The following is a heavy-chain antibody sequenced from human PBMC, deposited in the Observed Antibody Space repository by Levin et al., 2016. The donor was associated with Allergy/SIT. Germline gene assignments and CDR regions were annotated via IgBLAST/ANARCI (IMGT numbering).Heavy chain of an antibody. J-gene: IGHJ4*02. CDR1: GGSISSYY. D-gene: IGHD1-1*01. Sequence: GSLRLSCTVSGGSISSYYWSWIRQPPGKGLEWIGYIYYSGSTNYNPSLKSRVTISVDTSKNQFSLKLSSVTAADTAVYYCARDRGLEGGFDYWGQGTLVTVSS. V-gene: IGHV4-59*12. CDR2: IYYSGST. CDR3: ARDRGLEGGFDY.